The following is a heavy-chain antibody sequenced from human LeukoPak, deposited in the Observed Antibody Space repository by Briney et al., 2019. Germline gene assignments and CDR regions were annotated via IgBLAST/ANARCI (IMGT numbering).Heavy chain of an antibody. CDR2: ISDSGGFT. J-gene: IGHJ6*04. Sequence: GGSLRLSCAASGFTLSNYAISWVRQAPGKGLEWVSAISDSGGFTYYVDSVKGRFTISRDNSKKTLYLQMNGLRAEDTALYYCAKEDLYDGMDVWGKGTTVTVSS. CDR1: GFTLSNYA. V-gene: IGHV3-23*01. CDR3: AKEDLYDGMDV.